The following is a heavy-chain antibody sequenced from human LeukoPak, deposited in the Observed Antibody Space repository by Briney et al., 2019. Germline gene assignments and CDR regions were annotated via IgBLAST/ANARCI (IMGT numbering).Heavy chain of an antibody. D-gene: IGHD1-26*01. CDR1: GGTFNSYT. V-gene: IGHV1-69*02. CDR2: IVPFLGIG. Sequence: SVKVSCKASGGTFNSYTISWLRQAPGQGLECMGRIVPFLGIGSYPQKFQGRVMITADKSTSTTYMELSSLRSEDTAVYSCASPNTGRYFGDAFDLWGPGTMVTVSS. CDR3: ASPNTGRYFGDAFDL. J-gene: IGHJ3*01.